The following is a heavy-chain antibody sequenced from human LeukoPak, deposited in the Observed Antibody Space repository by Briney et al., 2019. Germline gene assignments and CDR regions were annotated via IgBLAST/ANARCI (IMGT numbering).Heavy chain of an antibody. Sequence: GASLRLSCAASGFTFSNYAMSWVRQAPGKGLEWVSAIVGSGGSTYYADSVKGRFTISRDNPKNTLYLQMNSPRAEDTAVYYCAKWGDYDILTGYYDSDYWGQGTLVTVSS. J-gene: IGHJ4*02. V-gene: IGHV3-23*01. D-gene: IGHD3-9*01. CDR1: GFTFSNYA. CDR2: IVGSGGST. CDR3: AKWGDYDILTGYYDSDY.